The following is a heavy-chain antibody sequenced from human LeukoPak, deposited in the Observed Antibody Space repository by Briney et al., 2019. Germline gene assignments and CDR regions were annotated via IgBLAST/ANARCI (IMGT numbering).Heavy chain of an antibody. D-gene: IGHD3-22*01. J-gene: IGHJ4*02. V-gene: IGHV3-30*18. CDR3: AKDQRTAYYYDSSGYPWFDY. Sequence: GGSLRLSCAASGFTFSSYGMHWVRQAPGKGLEWVAVISYDGSNKYYADSVKGRFTISRDNSKNTLYLQMNSLRAEDTAVYYCAKDQRTAYYYDSSGYPWFDYWGQGTLVTVSS. CDR2: ISYDGSNK. CDR1: GFTFSSYG.